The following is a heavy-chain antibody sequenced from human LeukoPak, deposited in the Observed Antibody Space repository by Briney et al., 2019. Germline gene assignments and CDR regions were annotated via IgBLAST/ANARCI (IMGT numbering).Heavy chain of an antibody. Sequence: PGGSLRLSCAASGFTFSSYEMNWVRQAPGKGLEWVSYISSRGSTIYYADSVKGRFTFSRDNAKNSLYLQMNSLRAEDTGIYYCAREFQNSFDIWGQGIMVTVSS. J-gene: IGHJ3*02. CDR3: AREFQNSFDI. CDR2: ISSRGSTI. D-gene: IGHD2/OR15-2a*01. V-gene: IGHV3-48*03. CDR1: GFTFSSYE.